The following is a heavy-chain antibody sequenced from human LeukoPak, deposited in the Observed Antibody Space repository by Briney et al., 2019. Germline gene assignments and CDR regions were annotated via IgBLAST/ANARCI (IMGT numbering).Heavy chain of an antibody. Sequence: GGSLRLSCAASGFTFSRNGVTWVRQAPGKGLEWVSAISGSGGNTYYADSVKGRFTISRDNSKNTLYLQMNSLRAEDTAVYYCATISEPTRAFDIWGQGTMVTVSS. CDR2: ISGSGGNT. V-gene: IGHV3-23*01. J-gene: IGHJ3*02. CDR3: ATISEPTRAFDI. CDR1: GFTFSRNG. D-gene: IGHD3-9*01.